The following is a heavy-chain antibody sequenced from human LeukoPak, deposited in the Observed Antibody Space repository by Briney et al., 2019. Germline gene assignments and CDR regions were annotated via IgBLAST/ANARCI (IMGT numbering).Heavy chain of an antibody. V-gene: IGHV3-11*06. D-gene: IGHD2-15*01. CDR2: ISGSSTYT. Sequence: PGGSLRLSCAASGLTFYDYYMSWIRQAPGKGLEWISYISGSSTYTNYADSVRGRFTISRDNAKNSLYLQMNSLRAEDTAVYYCARGYCSGGSCYYFDYWGQGTLVAVSS. J-gene: IGHJ4*02. CDR3: ARGYCSGGSCYYFDY. CDR1: GLTFYDYY.